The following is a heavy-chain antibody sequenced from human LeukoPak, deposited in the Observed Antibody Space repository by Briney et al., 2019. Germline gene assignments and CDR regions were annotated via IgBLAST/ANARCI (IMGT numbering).Heavy chain of an antibody. V-gene: IGHV3-7*01. CDR3: ARDNTMAAAGSGYYYYYMDV. Sequence: GGSLRLSCAASGFTFSSYWMSWVRQAPGKGLEWVANIKQDGSEKYYVDSVKGRFTISRDNAKNSLYLQMNSLRAEDTAVYYCARDNTMAAAGSGYYYYYMDVWGKGTTVTVSS. CDR2: IKQDGSEK. D-gene: IGHD6-13*01. J-gene: IGHJ6*03. CDR1: GFTFSSYW.